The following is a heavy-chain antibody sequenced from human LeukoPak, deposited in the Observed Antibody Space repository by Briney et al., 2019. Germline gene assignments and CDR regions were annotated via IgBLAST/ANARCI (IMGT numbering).Heavy chain of an antibody. J-gene: IGHJ5*02. Sequence: ASVKLSCNASGYTFTGYYMHWVRQAPRQGLEWLGWINPNSGGTNYAQKFQGRVTMTRDTSISTAYMELSRLRSDDTAVYSCARAGWDSTGPNTPWFDPWGQGTLVTVSS. CDR3: ARAGWDSTGPNTPWFDP. CDR2: INPNSGGT. V-gene: IGHV1-2*02. D-gene: IGHD2-2*01. CDR1: GYTFTGYY.